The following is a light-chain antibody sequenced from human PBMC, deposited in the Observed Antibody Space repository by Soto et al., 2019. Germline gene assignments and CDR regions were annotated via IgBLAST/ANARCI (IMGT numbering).Light chain of an antibody. J-gene: IGKJ2*01. CDR1: QSVSFY. V-gene: IGKV3-11*01. CDR3: QQRSNWPYT. CDR2: DAF. Sequence: EIVLTQSPATLSSSPGERATLSCRASQSVSFYFAWYQQKPGQAPRLLIYDAFYRAPGIPARFSGSGSGTDFTLTISSLQPEDFAVYYCQQRSNWPYTFGQGTKLDIK.